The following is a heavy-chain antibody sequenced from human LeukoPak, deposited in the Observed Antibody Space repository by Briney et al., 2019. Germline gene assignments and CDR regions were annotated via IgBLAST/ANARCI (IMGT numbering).Heavy chain of an antibody. CDR1: GFTFSSYA. CDR2: ISYDGSNE. J-gene: IGHJ4*02. D-gene: IGHD5-18*01. V-gene: IGHV3-30-3*01. CDR3: ARVGNSYGLGGYFDY. Sequence: GRTLRLSCAASGFTFSSYAMHWVRQAPGKGLEWVAVISYDGSNEYYADSVKGRFTISIDNSKNTLYLQMNSLRAEDTAVYYCARVGNSYGLGGYFDYWGQGTLVTVSS.